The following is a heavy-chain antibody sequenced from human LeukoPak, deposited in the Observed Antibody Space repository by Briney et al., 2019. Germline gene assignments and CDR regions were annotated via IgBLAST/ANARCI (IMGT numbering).Heavy chain of an antibody. CDR1: GGSISSYY. CDR2: LFYSGNT. CDR3: GRVRTGNTGSPEYFED. V-gene: IGHV4-59*01. J-gene: IGHJ1*01. D-gene: IGHD5-12*01. Sequence: PSETLSLTCTVSGGSISSYYWSWIRQPPGKGLEWIGYLFYSGNTNSNPSLKSRVTISADTSKNQFSLRLNSVTAADTAVYFCGRVRTGNTGSPEYFEDWSQGTLVTVSS.